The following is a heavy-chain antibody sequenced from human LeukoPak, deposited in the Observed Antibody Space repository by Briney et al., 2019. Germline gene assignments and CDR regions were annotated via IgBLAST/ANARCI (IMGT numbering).Heavy chain of an antibody. CDR1: GYTFTSYG. J-gene: IGHJ5*02. Sequence: GASVKVSCKASGYTFTSYGISWVRQVPGQGLGWMGWISAYNGNTNYAQKLQGRVTMTTDTSTSTAYMELRSLRSDDTAVYYCARDLDLASGYKNWFDPWGQGTLVTVSS. D-gene: IGHD6-25*01. CDR2: ISAYNGNT. V-gene: IGHV1-18*01. CDR3: ARDLDLASGYKNWFDP.